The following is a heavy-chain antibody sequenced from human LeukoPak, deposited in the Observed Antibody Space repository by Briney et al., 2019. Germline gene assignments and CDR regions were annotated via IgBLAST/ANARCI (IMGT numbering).Heavy chain of an antibody. J-gene: IGHJ6*03. V-gene: IGHV3-48*04. CDR2: ISSSSSTI. D-gene: IGHD3-16*01. CDR3: AREFGDYYYMDV. Sequence: PGGSLRLSCAASGFTFSSYSMNWVRQAPGKGLEWVSYISSSSSTIYYVDSVKGRFTISRDNAKNSLYLQMNSLRAEDTAVYYCAREFGDYYYMDVWGKGTTVTVSS. CDR1: GFTFSSYS.